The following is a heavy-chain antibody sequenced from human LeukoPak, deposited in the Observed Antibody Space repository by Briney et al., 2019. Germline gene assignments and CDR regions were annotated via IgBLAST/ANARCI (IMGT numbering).Heavy chain of an antibody. CDR3: ARQYNRNADFDY. V-gene: IGHV1-2*02. CDR1: GYTFTGYY. D-gene: IGHD1-1*01. J-gene: IGHJ4*02. CDR2: INPNSGGT. Sequence: ASVKVSCKASGYTFTGYYMHWVRQAPGQGLEWMGWINPNSGGTNYAQKFQGRVTMTRDTSISTAYMELSRLRSDDTAVCYCARQYNRNADFDYWGQGTLVTVSS.